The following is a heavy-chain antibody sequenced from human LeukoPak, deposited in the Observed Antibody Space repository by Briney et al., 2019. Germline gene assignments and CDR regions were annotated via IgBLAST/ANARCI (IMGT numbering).Heavy chain of an antibody. CDR1: GFTFSSYA. D-gene: IGHD2-2*03. CDR3: AKAENVLDIVVVPAAISDY. CDR2: ISGSGGST. J-gene: IGHJ4*02. Sequence: GGSLRLSCAASGFTFSSYAMSWVRQAPGKGLEWVSAISGSGGSTYYADSVKGRFTISRDNSKNTLYLQMNSLRAEDTAVYYCAKAENVLDIVVVPAAISDYWGQGTLVTVSS. V-gene: IGHV3-23*01.